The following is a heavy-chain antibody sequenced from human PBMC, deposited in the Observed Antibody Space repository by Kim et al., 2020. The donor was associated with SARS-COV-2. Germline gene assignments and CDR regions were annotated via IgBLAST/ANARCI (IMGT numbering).Heavy chain of an antibody. V-gene: IGHV1-46*01. CDR1: GYTFTSYY. CDR3: ARDRITIFGVVIKSYYYGRDV. Sequence: ASVKVSCKASGYTFTSYYMHWVRQAPGQGLEWMGIINPSGGSTSYAQKFQGRVTMTRDTSTSTVYMELSSLRSEDTAVYYCARDRITIFGVVIKSYYYGRDVWGQGTTVTVSS. CDR2: INPSGGST. D-gene: IGHD3-3*01. J-gene: IGHJ6*02.